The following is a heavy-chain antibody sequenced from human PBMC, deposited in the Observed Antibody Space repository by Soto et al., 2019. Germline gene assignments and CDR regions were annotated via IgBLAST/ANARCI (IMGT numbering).Heavy chain of an antibody. CDR3: AMVDVYVTPSPQDV. J-gene: IGHJ6*02. D-gene: IGHD3-16*01. Sequence: QVQLVQSGAEVKNPGASVKVSCKASGYSFTRYGIGWARQAPGQGLEWVGWINAYNGNTNYAQNLQGRLTLTTDTSTTTAYMALRSLRSNDTAIYYCAMVDVYVTPSPQDVWGQGTTVTVSS. CDR2: INAYNGNT. V-gene: IGHV1-18*01. CDR1: GYSFTRYG.